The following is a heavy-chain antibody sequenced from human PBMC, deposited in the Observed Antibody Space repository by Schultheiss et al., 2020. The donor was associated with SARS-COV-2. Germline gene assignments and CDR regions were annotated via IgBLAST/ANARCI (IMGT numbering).Heavy chain of an antibody. CDR3: ARCNTAMATSY. CDR2: IYHSGST. CDR1: GYSISSGYY. Sequence: SETLSLTCAVSGYSISSGYYWGWIRQPPGKGLEWIGSIYHSGSTYYNPSLKSRVTISVDTSKNQFSLKLSSVTAADTAVYYCARCNTAMATSYWGQGTLVTVSS. J-gene: IGHJ4*02. D-gene: IGHD5-18*01. V-gene: IGHV4-38-2*01.